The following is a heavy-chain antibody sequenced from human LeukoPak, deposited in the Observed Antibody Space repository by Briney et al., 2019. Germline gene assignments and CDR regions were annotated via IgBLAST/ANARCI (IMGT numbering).Heavy chain of an antibody. CDR3: ARSNYDSSGYCYVGPFDY. Sequence: GGSLRLSCAACGFTFSSYRMNWVRQAPGKGREWVSYISSSSITIYYADSVNGRFTISRDKAKNSLYLQMNSLRDEDTAVYYCARSNYDSSGYCYVGPFDYWGQGTLVTVSS. D-gene: IGHD3-22*01. CDR1: GFTFSSYR. V-gene: IGHV3-48*02. CDR2: ISSSSITI. J-gene: IGHJ4*02.